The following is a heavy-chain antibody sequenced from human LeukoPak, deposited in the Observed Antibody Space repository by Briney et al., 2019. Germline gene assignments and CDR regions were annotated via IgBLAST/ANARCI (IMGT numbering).Heavy chain of an antibody. J-gene: IGHJ4*02. CDR3: ARGGGGNLRPFDY. D-gene: IGHD4-23*01. Sequence: SETLSLTCAVYGGSLSGYYWSWIRQPPGKGLEWIGEINHSGSTNYNPSLKSRVTISVDTSKNQFSLKLSSVTAADTAVYYCARGGGGNLRPFDYWGQGTLVTVSS. V-gene: IGHV4-34*01. CDR2: INHSGST. CDR1: GGSLSGYY.